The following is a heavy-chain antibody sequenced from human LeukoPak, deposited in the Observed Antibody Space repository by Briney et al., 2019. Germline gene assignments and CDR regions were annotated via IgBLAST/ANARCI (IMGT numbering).Heavy chain of an antibody. Sequence: ASVKVPCKASGGTFSSYAISWVRQAPGQGLEWMGGIIPIFGTANYAQKFQGRVTITTDESTSTAYMELSSLRSEDTAVYYCARGPARSEQLVPGYYYYYYMDVWGKGTTVTVSS. CDR2: IIPIFGTA. D-gene: IGHD6-6*01. CDR1: GGTFSSYA. J-gene: IGHJ6*03. CDR3: ARGPARSEQLVPGYYYYYYMDV. V-gene: IGHV1-69*05.